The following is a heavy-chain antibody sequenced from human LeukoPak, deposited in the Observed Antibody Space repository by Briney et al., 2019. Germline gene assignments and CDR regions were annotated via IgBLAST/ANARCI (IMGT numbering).Heavy chain of an antibody. D-gene: IGHD3-10*01. CDR3: ARDDGSGSYYSFLDY. J-gene: IGHJ4*02. Sequence: GGSLRLSCAASGFTFSSYSMNWVRQAPGKGLEWVSSISSSSSYIYYADSVKGRFTISRDNAKNSLYLQMNSLRAEDTAVYYCARDDGSGSYYSFLDYWGQGTLVTVSS. V-gene: IGHV3-21*01. CDR2: ISSSSSYI. CDR1: GFTFSSYS.